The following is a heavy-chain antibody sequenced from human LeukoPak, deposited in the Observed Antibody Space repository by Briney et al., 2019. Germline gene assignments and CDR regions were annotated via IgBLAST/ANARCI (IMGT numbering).Heavy chain of an antibody. CDR1: GYTLTELS. V-gene: IGHV1-24*01. D-gene: IGHD6-19*01. J-gene: IGHJ4*02. Sequence: ASVKVSCKVSGYTLTELSMHWVRQAPGKGLEWMGGFDPEDGETIYAQKFQGRVTMTEDTSTDAAYMELSSLRSEDTAVYYCATKPYSSGSFFDYWGQGTLATVSS. CDR2: FDPEDGET. CDR3: ATKPYSSGSFFDY.